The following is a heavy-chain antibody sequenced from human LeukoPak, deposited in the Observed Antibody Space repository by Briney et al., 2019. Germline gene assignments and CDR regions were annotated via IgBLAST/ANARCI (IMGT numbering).Heavy chain of an antibody. D-gene: IGHD7-27*01. CDR3: ARGLGY. V-gene: IGHV4-34*01. CDR2: INHSGST. Sequence: SETLSLTCAVYGGSFSGYYWSWIRQPPGKGLEWIGEINHSGSTNYNSSLKSRVTISVDTSKNQFSLKLSSVTAADTAVYYCARGLGYWGQRTLDTVSS. CDR1: GGSFSGYY. J-gene: IGHJ4*02.